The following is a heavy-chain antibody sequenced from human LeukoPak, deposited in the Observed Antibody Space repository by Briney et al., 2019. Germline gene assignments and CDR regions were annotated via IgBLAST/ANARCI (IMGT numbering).Heavy chain of an antibody. Sequence: TGGSLRLSCAASGFTFTTYWMHWVRQAPGKGLVWVSRISSDGTSTSYADSVKGRFTISGDNAENTLFLRMNSLGAEDTAVYYCARGFSYGYGPYYFDYWGQGTLVTVSS. CDR1: GFTFTTYW. CDR3: ARGFSYGYGPYYFDY. J-gene: IGHJ4*02. D-gene: IGHD5-18*01. V-gene: IGHV3-74*01. CDR2: ISSDGTST.